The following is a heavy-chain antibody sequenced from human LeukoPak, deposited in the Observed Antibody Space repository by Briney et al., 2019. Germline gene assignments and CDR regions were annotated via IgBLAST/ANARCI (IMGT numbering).Heavy chain of an antibody. Sequence: GRSLRLSCAASGFTFSSYAMSWVRQAPGKGLEWVSAISGSGGSTYYADSVKGRFTISRDNSKNTLYLQMNSLRAEDTAVYYCAKSPYYYDSSARAYFDYWGQGTLVTVSS. CDR1: GFTFSSYA. CDR3: AKSPYYYDSSARAYFDY. CDR2: ISGSGGST. D-gene: IGHD3-22*01. J-gene: IGHJ4*02. V-gene: IGHV3-23*01.